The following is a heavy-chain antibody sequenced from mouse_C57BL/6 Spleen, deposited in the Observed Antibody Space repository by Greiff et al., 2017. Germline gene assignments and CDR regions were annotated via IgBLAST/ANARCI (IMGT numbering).Heavy chain of an antibody. D-gene: IGHD1-1*01. J-gene: IGHJ2*01. CDR1: GYSFTGYY. V-gene: IGHV1-42*01. Sequence: VQLQQSGPELVKPGASVKISCKASGYSFTGYYMNWVKQSPEKSLEWIGEINPSTGGTTYNQKFKAKATLTVDKSSSTAYMQLKSLTSEDSAVYYCARKPLMTTVVAPFDYWGQGTTLTVSS. CDR2: INPSTGGT. CDR3: ARKPLMTTVVAPFDY.